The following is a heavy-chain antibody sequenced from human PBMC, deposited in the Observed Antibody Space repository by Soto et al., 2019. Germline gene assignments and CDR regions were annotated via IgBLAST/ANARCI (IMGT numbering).Heavy chain of an antibody. D-gene: IGHD2-15*01. Sequence: TGGSLRLSCAASGFTVSSNYMSWVRQAPGKGLEWVSVIYSGGSTYYADSVKGRFTISRDNSKNTLYLQMNSLRAEDTAVYYCATAARLQDGMDVWGQGTTVTVSS. CDR3: ATAARLQDGMDV. CDR1: GFTVSSNY. V-gene: IGHV3-53*01. J-gene: IGHJ6*02. CDR2: IYSGGST.